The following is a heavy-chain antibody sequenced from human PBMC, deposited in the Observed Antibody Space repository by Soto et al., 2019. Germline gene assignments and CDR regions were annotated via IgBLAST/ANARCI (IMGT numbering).Heavy chain of an antibody. V-gene: IGHV3-74*01. CDR2: ITPDGRST. D-gene: IGHD1-26*01. CDR1: GFTFSSQW. CDR3: ARPWGALTKFDS. Sequence: EARLVESGGGLVQPGGSLTLSCTASGFTFSSQWMHWVRQAPGQGLVWVSHITPDGRSTRYADSVKGRFPISRDNTKNTLYLEMNSLRDEDTAVYFCARPWGALTKFDSWGQGTLVIVYS. J-gene: IGHJ4*02.